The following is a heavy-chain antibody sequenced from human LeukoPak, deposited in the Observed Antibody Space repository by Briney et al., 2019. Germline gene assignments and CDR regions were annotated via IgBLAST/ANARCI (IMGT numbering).Heavy chain of an antibody. V-gene: IGHV3-33*01. J-gene: IGHJ3*02. CDR3: ARDPPHYDFWSGYLDRGAFDI. Sequence: PGRSLRLSCAASGFTFSSYGMRWVRQAPGKGLEWVAVIWYDGSNKYYADSVKGRFTISRDNSKNTLYLQMNSLRAEDTAVYYCARDPPHYDFWSGYLDRGAFDIWGQGTMVTVSS. CDR1: GFTFSSYG. CDR2: IWYDGSNK. D-gene: IGHD3-3*01.